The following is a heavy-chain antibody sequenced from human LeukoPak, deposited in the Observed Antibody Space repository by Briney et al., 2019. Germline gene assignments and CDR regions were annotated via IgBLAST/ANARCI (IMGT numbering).Heavy chain of an antibody. V-gene: IGHV4-39*01. D-gene: IGHD3-10*01. J-gene: IGHJ4*02. CDR3: ARPHYYGSGSYYFDY. Sequence: PSETLSLTCTVSGGSISSSSYYWGWIRQPPGKGLEWIGSLYYSGSTYYNPSLKSRVTISVDTSKNQFSLKLSSVAAADTAVYYCARPHYYGSGSYYFDYWGQGTLVTVSS. CDR2: LYYSGST. CDR1: GGSISSSSYY.